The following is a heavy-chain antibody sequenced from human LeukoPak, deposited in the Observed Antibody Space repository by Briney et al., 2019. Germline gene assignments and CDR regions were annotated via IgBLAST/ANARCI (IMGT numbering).Heavy chain of an antibody. V-gene: IGHV4-59*08. CDR2: IYYRGGT. D-gene: IGHD5-12*01. CDR1: GDYSSDYY. Sequence: SETLSLPCTVSGDYSSDYYWSWIRQPPGKGLEWIGYIYYRGGTNYNPSLEWRVTISGDTSKNEFSLKLTSVTAADTAVYYCARGRLIVAPGVYYFEYWGQGTLVTVSS. J-gene: IGHJ4*02. CDR3: ARGRLIVAPGVYYFEY.